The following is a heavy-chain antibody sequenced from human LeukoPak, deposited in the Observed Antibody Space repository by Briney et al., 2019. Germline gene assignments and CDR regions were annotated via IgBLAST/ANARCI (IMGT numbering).Heavy chain of an antibody. CDR2: INHSGST. CDR1: GGSISGYY. J-gene: IGHJ4*02. D-gene: IGHD3-22*01. V-gene: IGHV4-34*01. CDR3: ARDYYYDSSGYYVH. Sequence: SETLSLTCTVSGGSISGYYWSWIRQPPGKGLEWIGEINHSGSTNYNPSLKSRVTISVDTSKNQFSLKLSSVTAADTAVYYCARDYYYDSSGYYVHWGQGTLVTVSS.